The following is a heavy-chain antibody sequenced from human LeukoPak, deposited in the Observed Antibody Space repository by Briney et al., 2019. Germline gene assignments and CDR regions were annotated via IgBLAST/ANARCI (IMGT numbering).Heavy chain of an antibody. CDR3: AGGIFYGSGSQSFDY. CDR2: ISGSCNTK. D-gene: IGHD3-10*01. J-gene: IGHJ4*02. V-gene: IGHV3-48*01. CDR1: GFTFSYYS. Sequence: PGGSLRLSCAASGFTFSYYSMSWIRQAPGKGLEWISYISGSCNTKHFADSVKGRFTISRANAKESLYLQVNSLRAEDTAFYYCAGGIFYGSGSQSFDYWGQGTLVTVSS.